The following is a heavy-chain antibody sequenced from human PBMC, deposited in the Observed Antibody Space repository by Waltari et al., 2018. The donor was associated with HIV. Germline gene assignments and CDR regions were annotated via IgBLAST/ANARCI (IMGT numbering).Heavy chain of an antibody. Sequence: EVQLVETGGGFIQPGGTLRLSCAVSGFSVSDYYMSWIRQAPGEGLEWVPTRLGVDGTYYADSGKGRFTISRDNSKSTVFLQMNSLRVEDTAMYFCARIGAATGNVHAFDLWGLGTMVNVFS. V-gene: IGHV3-53*02. J-gene: IGHJ3*01. CDR3: ARIGAATGNVHAFDL. CDR1: GFSVSDYY. D-gene: IGHD1-1*01. CDR2: RLGVDGT.